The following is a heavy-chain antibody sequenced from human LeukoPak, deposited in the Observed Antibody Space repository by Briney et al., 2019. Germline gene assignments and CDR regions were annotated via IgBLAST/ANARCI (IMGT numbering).Heavy chain of an antibody. J-gene: IGHJ4*02. Sequence: GGPLRLSCVVSGFTFSDHFLDWVRQAPGKGLEWVGRSRNKAKSYNTEYAASVKGRFTILRDDSKNSLYLQMNSLKTEDTAVYYCVRVGSVAGSDYLDYWGQGTMVSVSS. CDR3: VRVGSVAGSDYLDY. D-gene: IGHD6-19*01. V-gene: IGHV3-72*01. CDR1: GFTFSDHF. CDR2: SRNKAKSYNT.